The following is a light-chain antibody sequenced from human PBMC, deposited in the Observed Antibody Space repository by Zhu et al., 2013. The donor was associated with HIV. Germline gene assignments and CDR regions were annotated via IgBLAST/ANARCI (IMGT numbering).Light chain of an antibody. CDR3: QHRSSWSLT. CDR2: AAS. CDR1: QTLNSPY. V-gene: IGKV3D-20*02. Sequence: IVLTQSPGTLSLSPGERATLSCRATQTLNSPYLAWYQQKPGQSPRLLIYAASSRATGIPARFSGSGSGTDFTLTISSLESEDFAIYYCQHRSSWSLTFGGGTKVEIK. J-gene: IGKJ4*01.